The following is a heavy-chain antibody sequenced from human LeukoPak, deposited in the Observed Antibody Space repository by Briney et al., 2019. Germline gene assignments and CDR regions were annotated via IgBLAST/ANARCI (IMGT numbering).Heavy chain of an antibody. CDR3: ARHVGSENYPRYFDY. CDR2: MYYSGST. Sequence: TETLSLTCTVSGGSISTSSYYWGWIRQPPGKGLEWIRSMYYSGSTFYNPSHKSRVTLSVDTSSNQFSLKLSSVTAADTGVYYCARHVGSENYPRYFDYWGQGPLVTVSS. J-gene: IGHJ4*02. CDR1: GGSISTSSYY. D-gene: IGHD1-26*01. V-gene: IGHV4-39*01.